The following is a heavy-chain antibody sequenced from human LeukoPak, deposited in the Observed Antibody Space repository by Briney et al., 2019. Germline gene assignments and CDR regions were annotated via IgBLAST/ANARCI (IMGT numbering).Heavy chain of an antibody. J-gene: IGHJ4*02. D-gene: IGHD3-22*01. CDR1: GGSISSYY. V-gene: IGHV4-59*12. Sequence: PSETLSLTCTVSGGSISSYYWSWIRQSPGKGLEWIGYIYYSGSTNYNPSLESRVTISVDKSKNQFSLKLSSVTAADTAVYYCARLSPYANYYDSSGPSYYFDYWGQGTLVTVSS. CDR2: IYYSGST. CDR3: ARLSPYANYYDSSGPSYYFDY.